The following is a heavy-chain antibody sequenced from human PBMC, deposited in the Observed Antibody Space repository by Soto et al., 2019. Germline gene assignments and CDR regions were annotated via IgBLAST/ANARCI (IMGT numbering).Heavy chain of an antibody. V-gene: IGHV1-3*01. J-gene: IGHJ6*02. CDR2: INAGNGNT. CDR1: GYTFTNYA. D-gene: IGHD5-12*01. CDR3: ARGPDVATSSYYHSGLDV. Sequence: QVQLVQSGAEVKKPGASVKVSCKASGYTFTNYAMNWVRQAPGQRLEWMGWINAGNGNTRYSQKFQGRVTITRDTSASTAYRELSSLRSEDTAVYYCARGPDVATSSYYHSGLDVWGQGTTVTVSS.